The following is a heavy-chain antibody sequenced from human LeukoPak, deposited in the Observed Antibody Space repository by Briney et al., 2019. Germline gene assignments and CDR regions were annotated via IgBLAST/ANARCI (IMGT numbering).Heavy chain of an antibody. D-gene: IGHD2-2*02. CDR2: ISGSGGST. Sequence: GGSLRLSCAASGFTFSSYAMSWVRQAPGKGLEWVSAISGSGGSTYYADSVKGRFTISRDNSKNTLYLQMNSLRAEDTAVYYCAKGLYCSSTSCYTGREYYYYYYGMDVWGQGTTVTVSS. CDR3: AKGLYCSSTSCYTGREYYYYYYGMDV. CDR1: GFTFSSYA. J-gene: IGHJ6*02. V-gene: IGHV3-23*01.